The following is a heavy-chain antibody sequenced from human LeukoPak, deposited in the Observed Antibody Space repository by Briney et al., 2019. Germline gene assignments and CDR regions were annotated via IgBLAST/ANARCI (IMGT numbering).Heavy chain of an antibody. CDR1: GGSISSGGYY. D-gene: IGHD5-18*01. J-gene: IGHJ3*02. V-gene: IGHV4-30-2*01. CDR2: IYHSGST. Sequence: SETLSLTCTVSGGSISSGGYYWSWIRQPPGKGLEWIGYIYHSGSTYYNPSLKSRVTISEDRSKNQFSLKLSSVTAADTAVYYCARAGGYSYGRDAFDIWGQGTMVTVSS. CDR3: ARAGGYSYGRDAFDI.